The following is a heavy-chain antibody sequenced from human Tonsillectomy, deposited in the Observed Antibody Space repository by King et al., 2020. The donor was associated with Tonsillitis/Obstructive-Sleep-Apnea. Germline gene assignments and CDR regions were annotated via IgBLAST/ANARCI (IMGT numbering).Heavy chain of an antibody. D-gene: IGHD4-23*01. CDR3: AKDVGGNSLFDF. CDR2: VSGGGSNT. CDR1: GFTFSDYG. J-gene: IGHJ4*02. V-gene: IGHV3-23*04. Sequence: VQLVESGGGLIQPGGSLRLSCAASGFTFSDYGMSWVRQAPGKELEWVSTVSGGGSNTHYADSVKGRFTISRDNSKNTLYLQMNSLRAEDTAVYYCAKDVGGNSLFDFWGQGTLVTVSS.